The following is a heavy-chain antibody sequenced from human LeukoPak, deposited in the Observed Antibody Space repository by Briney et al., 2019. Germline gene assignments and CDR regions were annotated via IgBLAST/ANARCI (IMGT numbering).Heavy chain of an antibody. CDR3: ARDDGGDFNDAFDI. V-gene: IGHV3-30*04. CDR1: GFTFSSYA. Sequence: GGSLRLSCAASGFTFSSYAMHWVRQAPGKGLEWVAVISYDGSNKYYADSVKGRFTISRDNSKNTLYLQMNSLRAEDTAVYYCARDDGGDFNDAFDIWGQGTMVTVSS. D-gene: IGHD2-21*02. J-gene: IGHJ3*02. CDR2: ISYDGSNK.